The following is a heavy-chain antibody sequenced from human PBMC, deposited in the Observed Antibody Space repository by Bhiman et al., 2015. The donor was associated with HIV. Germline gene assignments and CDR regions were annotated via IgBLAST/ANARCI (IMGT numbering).Heavy chain of an antibody. CDR1: GFTFSSFG. CDR2: IRYDGSNK. D-gene: IGHD3-16*01. Sequence: QVQLVESGGGVVQPGRSLRLSCAASGFTFSSFGMHWVRQAPGKGLEWVAFIRYDGSNKYYADSVKGRFTISRDNSKNTLYLQLNSLRGEDTAVYYCAKDGVGLGAIYGMDVWGQGTTVNRLL. CDR3: AKDGVGLGAIYGMDV. V-gene: IGHV3-30*02. J-gene: IGHJ6*02.